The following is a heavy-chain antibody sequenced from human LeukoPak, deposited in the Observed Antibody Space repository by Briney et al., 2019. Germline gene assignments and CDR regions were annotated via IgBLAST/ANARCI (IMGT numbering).Heavy chain of an antibody. J-gene: IGHJ5*02. CDR2: IYHSGST. CDR1: GGSISSSNW. V-gene: IGHV4-4*02. D-gene: IGHD6-6*01. CDR3: MRLGIAARPVDWFDP. Sequence: SETLSLTCAVSGGSISSSNWWSWVRQSPGKGLEWIGEIYHSGSTSYNPSLKSRVTISVDKSKNQFSLKLTSVTAADTAVYYCMRLGIAARPVDWFDPWGQGTLVTVSS.